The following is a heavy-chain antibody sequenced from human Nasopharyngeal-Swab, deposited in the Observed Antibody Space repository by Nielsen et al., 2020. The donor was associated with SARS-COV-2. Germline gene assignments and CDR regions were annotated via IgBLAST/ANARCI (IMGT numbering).Heavy chain of an antibody. CDR3: ARMIFGVANAGIDV. J-gene: IGHJ6*02. V-gene: IGHV4-61*02. Sequence: WIRQPPGKGLEWIGRMHTSTTTSYNPSLKSRVTISVDKSKNQFSLKLSSVTAADTAVYYCARMIFGVANAGIDVWGQGPRSPSP. D-gene: IGHD3-3*01. CDR2: MHTSTTT.